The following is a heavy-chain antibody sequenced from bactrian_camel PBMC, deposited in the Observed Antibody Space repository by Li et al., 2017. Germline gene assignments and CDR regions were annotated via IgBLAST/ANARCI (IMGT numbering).Heavy chain of an antibody. V-gene: IGHV3S42*01. D-gene: IGHD2*01. Sequence: DVQLVESGGGTVVAGGSLNLSCTAPGYTFRTPCMGWFRQTPGKEREGVAQIYTGGGTTSYADSVKGRFTISKDSAKNTLYLQMNNLKPEDTAMYYCGTNKYCRGSARCNSDFSHWGQGTQVTVS. CDR1: GYTFRTPC. CDR2: IYTGGGTT. J-gene: IGHJ4*01. CDR3: GTNKYCRGSARCNSDFSH.